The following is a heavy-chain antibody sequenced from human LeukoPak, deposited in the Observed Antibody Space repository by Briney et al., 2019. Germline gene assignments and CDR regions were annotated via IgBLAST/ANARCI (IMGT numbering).Heavy chain of an antibody. CDR2: ISYDGSNK. D-gene: IGHD3-22*01. Sequence: GGSLRLSCAASGFTFSSYAMHWVRQAPGKGLEWVAVISYDGSNKYYADSVKGRFTISRDNSKNTLYLQMNSLRAEDTAVYYCARGSSTYYYDSSGYSAGFDYWGQGTLVTVSS. V-gene: IGHV3-30*04. CDR3: ARGSSTYYYDSSGYSAGFDY. J-gene: IGHJ4*02. CDR1: GFTFSSYA.